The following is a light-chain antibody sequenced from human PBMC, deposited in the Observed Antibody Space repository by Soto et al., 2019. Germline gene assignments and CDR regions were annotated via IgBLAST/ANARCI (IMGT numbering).Light chain of an antibody. J-gene: IGLJ2*01. V-gene: IGLV2-14*03. CDR2: DGS. CDR3: SSYTSTSTVV. Sequence: QSALTQPASVSGSPGQSITISCTGTRSDVGGYNYVSWYQHHPGKAPKLMIYDGSNRPSGVSNRFSGSKSDNTASLTISGLQAADEADYYCSSYTSTSTVVFGGGTKLTVL. CDR1: RSDVGGYNY.